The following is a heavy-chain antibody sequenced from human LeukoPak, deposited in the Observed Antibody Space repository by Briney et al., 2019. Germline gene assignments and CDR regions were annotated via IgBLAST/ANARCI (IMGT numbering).Heavy chain of an antibody. J-gene: IGHJ4*02. CDR3: ARVPSYGSGSYYSLDY. CDR1: GFTFSDYY. CDR2: ISSSGSTI. V-gene: IGHV3-11*01. Sequence: GGSLRLSCAASGFTFSDYYMSWIRQAPGKGLEWVSSISSSGSTIYYADSVKGRFTISRDNAKNSLYLQMNSLRAEDTAVYYCARVPSYGSGSYYSLDYWGQGTLVTVSS. D-gene: IGHD3-10*01.